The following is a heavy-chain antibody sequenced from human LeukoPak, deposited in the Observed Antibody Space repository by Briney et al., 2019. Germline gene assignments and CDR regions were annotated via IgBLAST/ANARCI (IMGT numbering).Heavy chain of an antibody. J-gene: IGHJ4*02. Sequence: GGSLRLSCAASGCSVSDYYMNWVRQAPGKELEWVSFIYSDGRTYYADSVKGRFTISIDNSRNTLYLQMNSLRVEDTAVYYCARDDIPVIWGQGTLVTVSS. CDR2: IYSDGRT. CDR3: ARDDIPVI. V-gene: IGHV3-53*01. CDR1: GCSVSDYY. D-gene: IGHD2-15*01.